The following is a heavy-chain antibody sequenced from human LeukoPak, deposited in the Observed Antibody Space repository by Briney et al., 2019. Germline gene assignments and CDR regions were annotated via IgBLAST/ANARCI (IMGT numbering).Heavy chain of an antibody. V-gene: IGHV3-30*02. CDR3: AKDSGGTMVRGVIVAGWYYMDV. D-gene: IGHD3-10*01. Sequence: PGGSLRLSCAASGFTFSSYAMHWVRQAPGKGLEWVAFIRYDGSNKYYADSVKGRFTISRDNSKNTLYLQMNSLRAEDTAVYYCAKDSGGTMVRGVIVAGWYYMDVWGKGTTVTISS. J-gene: IGHJ6*03. CDR1: GFTFSSYA. CDR2: IRYDGSNK.